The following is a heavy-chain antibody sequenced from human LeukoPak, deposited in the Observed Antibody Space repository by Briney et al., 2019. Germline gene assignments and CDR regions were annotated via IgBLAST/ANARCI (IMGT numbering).Heavy chain of an antibody. J-gene: IGHJ4*02. CDR3: AKGSGGNSAGLDY. V-gene: IGHV3-43*02. CDR1: GLTFDDYA. D-gene: IGHD4-23*01. Sequence: GGSLTLSCAPSGLTFDDYAMHWVRHAPEKGLEWVSHISGDGGSTYYADSVKGRFTISRDNSKNYLYLQMNSLGTEDTASYYCAKGSGGNSAGLDYWGQGTLVTVSS. CDR2: ISGDGGST.